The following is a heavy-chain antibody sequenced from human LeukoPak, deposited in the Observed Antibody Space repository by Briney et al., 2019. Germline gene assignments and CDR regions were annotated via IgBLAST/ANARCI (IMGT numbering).Heavy chain of an antibody. D-gene: IGHD6-19*01. J-gene: IGHJ4*02. CDR2: ISWNSGSI. CDR3: ANDTYGIGWSTRHFAH. V-gene: IGHV3-9*01. CDR1: GFTFDDYA. Sequence: PGRSLRLSCAASGFTFDDYAMHWVRQAPGKGLEWVSGISWNSGSIGYADSVKGRFTISRDNAKNSLYLQMNSLRAEDTALYYCANDTYGIGWSTRHFAHWGQGTLVTVSS.